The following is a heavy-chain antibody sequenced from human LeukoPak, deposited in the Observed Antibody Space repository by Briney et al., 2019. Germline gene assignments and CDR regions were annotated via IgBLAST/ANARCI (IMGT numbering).Heavy chain of an antibody. Sequence: PGGSLRLSCVTSGFTFSNYAMSWVRQAPGKGLEWVSIISGDGGSTVYADSVKGRFTISRDSSKSTMYLQMNSLRADDTAVYYRAKGLGAYCGGGCYSRVFDYWGQGTLVTVSS. D-gene: IGHD2-21*02. V-gene: IGHV3-23*01. J-gene: IGHJ4*02. CDR1: GFTFSNYA. CDR2: ISGDGGST. CDR3: AKGLGAYCGGGCYSRVFDY.